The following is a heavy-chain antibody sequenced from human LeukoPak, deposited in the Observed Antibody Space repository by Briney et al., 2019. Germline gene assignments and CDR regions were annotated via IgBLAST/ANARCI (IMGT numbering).Heavy chain of an antibody. V-gene: IGHV4-30-2*01. Sequence: SETLSLTCTVSGDSISSTDYYWSWIRQPPGKGLEWIGYIYHSGSTYYNPSLKSRVTISVDRSKNQFSLKLSSVTAADTAVYYCARELRFLEWPSDFDYWGQGTLVTVSS. CDR1: GDSISSTDYY. CDR2: IYHSGST. CDR3: ARELRFLEWPSDFDY. J-gene: IGHJ4*02. D-gene: IGHD3-3*01.